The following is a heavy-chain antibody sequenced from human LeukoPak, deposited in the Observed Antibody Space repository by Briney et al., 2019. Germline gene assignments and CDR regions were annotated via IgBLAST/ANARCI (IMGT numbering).Heavy chain of an antibody. V-gene: IGHV3-23*01. D-gene: IGHD5-18*01. J-gene: IGHJ3*02. CDR2: ISGSGGST. CDR3: AREASGYSYGLDAFDI. CDR1: GFTFSSYG. Sequence: AGGSLRLSCAASGFTFSSYGMSWVRQAPGKGLEWVSAISGSGGSTYYADSVKGRFTISRDNSKNSLYLQMNSLRAEDTAVYYCAREASGYSYGLDAFDIWGQGTMVTVSS.